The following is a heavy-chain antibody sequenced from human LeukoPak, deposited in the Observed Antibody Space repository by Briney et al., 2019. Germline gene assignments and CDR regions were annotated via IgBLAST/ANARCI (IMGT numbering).Heavy chain of an antibody. CDR3: AKRQGPNSGSYDYFDP. D-gene: IGHD1-26*01. CDR1: GGSISGYY. Sequence: SETLSLTCTVSGGSISGYYWSWLRQSPGRGLEWIAYIHSSGYTNYNPSLKSRVTISVDTSENQFSLRVSSVTAADTAVYYCAKRQGPNSGSYDYFDPWGQGTLVTVSS. CDR2: IHSSGYT. V-gene: IGHV4-4*09. J-gene: IGHJ5*02.